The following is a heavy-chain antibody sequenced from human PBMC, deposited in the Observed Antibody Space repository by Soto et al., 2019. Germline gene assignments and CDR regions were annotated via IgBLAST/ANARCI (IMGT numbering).Heavy chain of an antibody. CDR3: ARNPAKPRFGVVSYYYYMDV. CDR2: IYYSGST. D-gene: IGHD3-3*01. Sequence: PSETLSLTCTVSGGSISSGGYYWSWIRQQPGKGLEWIGYIYYSGSTYYNPSLKSRVTISVDTSKNQFSLKLSSVTAADTAVYYCARNPAKPRFGVVSYYYYMDVWGKGTTVTVSS. V-gene: IGHV4-31*03. J-gene: IGHJ6*03. CDR1: GGSISSGGYY.